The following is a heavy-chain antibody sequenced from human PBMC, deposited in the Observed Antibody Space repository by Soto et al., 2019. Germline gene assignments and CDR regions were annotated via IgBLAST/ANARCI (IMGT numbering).Heavy chain of an antibody. CDR1: GYTFTSYD. J-gene: IGHJ4*02. V-gene: IGHV1-8*01. CDR2: MNPNSGNT. CDR3: ARATCGSFRVDY. D-gene: IGHD1-26*01. Sequence: QVQLVQSVAEVKKPGASVKVSCKASGYTFTSYDINWVRQATGQGLEWMRWMNPNSGNTVYAQKFQGRVTMTRNTSVTTADIKLSSLRSEGTAVSYRARATCGSFRVDYWGPGTLVSVSS.